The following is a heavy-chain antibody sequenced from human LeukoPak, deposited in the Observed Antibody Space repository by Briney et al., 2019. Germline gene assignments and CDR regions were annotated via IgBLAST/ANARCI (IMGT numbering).Heavy chain of an antibody. CDR1: GDSITGYY. Sequence: PSETLSLTCTVSGDSITGYYWTWVRQPPGKRLEWIGYVYHTGTSNYNPSVRSRITMSVDTSKNQYSMNLTSVTAADTAVYYCARALDTWSALDYWGLGTLVSVSS. CDR3: ARALDTWSALDY. D-gene: IGHD5-18*01. V-gene: IGHV4-59*01. CDR2: VYHTGTS. J-gene: IGHJ4*02.